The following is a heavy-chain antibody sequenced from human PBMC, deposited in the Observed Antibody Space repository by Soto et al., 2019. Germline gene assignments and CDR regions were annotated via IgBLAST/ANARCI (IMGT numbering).Heavy chain of an antibody. V-gene: IGHV1-18*04. J-gene: IGHJ4*02. CDR1: SYTFTSYG. D-gene: IGHD6-19*01. CDR2: ISAYNGNT. Sequence: ASVKVSCKASSYTFTSYGISWVRQAPGQGLEWMGWISAYNGNTNYAQKLQGRVTMTTDTSTSTAYMELRSLRSDDTAVYYCARVPLPYSSGWYRVFDYWGQGTLVTVSS. CDR3: ARVPLPYSSGWYRVFDY.